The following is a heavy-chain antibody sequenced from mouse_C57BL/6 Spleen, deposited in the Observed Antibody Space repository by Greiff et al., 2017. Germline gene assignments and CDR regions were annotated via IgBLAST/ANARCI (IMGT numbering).Heavy chain of an antibody. CDR2: IDPEDGDT. D-gene: IGHD2-5*01. J-gene: IGHJ4*01. CDR1: GFNIKDYY. V-gene: IGHV14-1*01. CDR3: TGTHYSNYVGYAMGC. Sequence: VQLQQSGAELVRPGASVKLSCTASGFNIKDYYMHWVKQRPEQGLEWIGRIDPEDGDTEYAPKFQGKATMTAETSSNTAYLQLSSLTSEDTAVYYCTGTHYSNYVGYAMGCWGQGASVTVAS.